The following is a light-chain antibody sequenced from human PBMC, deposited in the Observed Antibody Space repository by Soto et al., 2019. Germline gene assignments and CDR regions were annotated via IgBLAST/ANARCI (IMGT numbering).Light chain of an antibody. CDR3: TSFAGSNDLGV. Sequence: QSALTQPPSASGSPGQSVTISGTGTSSDIGAYNYVSWYQQHPGKAPRPMIYDVSKRPPGVPDRFSGSKSGYTASLTVSGLQPEDEADYCCTSFAGSNDLGVFGGGTKVTVL. V-gene: IGLV2-8*01. CDR2: DVS. CDR1: SSDIGAYNY. J-gene: IGLJ2*01.